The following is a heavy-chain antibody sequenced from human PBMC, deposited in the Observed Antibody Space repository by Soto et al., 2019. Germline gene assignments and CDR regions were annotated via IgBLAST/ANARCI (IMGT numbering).Heavy chain of an antibody. CDR1: GFTLSSYA. CDR2: ISGSGGTI. D-gene: IGHD3-22*01. Sequence: EVQLLESGGGLVQPGGSLRLSCAASGFTLSSYAMSWVRQAPGKGLEWVSAISGSGGTIYYADSVKGRFTISRDTSKNTLYLQMNSLRAEDTAVYYCAKVERYYYDSSGYYSSPLFWGQGTLVTVSS. J-gene: IGHJ4*02. V-gene: IGHV3-23*01. CDR3: AKVERYYYDSSGYYSSPLF.